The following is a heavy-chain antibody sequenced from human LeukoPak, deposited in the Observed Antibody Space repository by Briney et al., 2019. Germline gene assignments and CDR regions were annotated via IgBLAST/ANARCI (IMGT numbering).Heavy chain of an antibody. CDR1: GFTFSSYG. J-gene: IGHJ4*02. Sequence: GSLRLSCAASGFTFSSYGMHWVRQAPGKGLEWVAVISYDGSNKYYADSVKGRFTISRDNSENTLYLQMNSLRAEDTAVYYCAKDQGGYYDSSGYYGLGTTFDYWGQGTLVTVSS. V-gene: IGHV3-30*18. CDR2: ISYDGSNK. CDR3: AKDQGGYYDSSGYYGLGTTFDY. D-gene: IGHD3-22*01.